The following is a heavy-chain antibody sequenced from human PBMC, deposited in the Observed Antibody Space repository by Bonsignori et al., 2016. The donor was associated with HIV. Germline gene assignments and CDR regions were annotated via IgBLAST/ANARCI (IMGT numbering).Heavy chain of an antibody. CDR2: IYSGGSST. J-gene: IGHJ4*02. Sequence: WIRQPPGKGLEWVSVIYSGGSSTYYVDSVKGRFTISRDNSKNTLYLQMNSLRAEDTAVYYCAKVRAAAYFDYWGQGTLVTVSS. V-gene: IGHV3-23*03. CDR3: AKVRAAAYFDY. D-gene: IGHD6-25*01.